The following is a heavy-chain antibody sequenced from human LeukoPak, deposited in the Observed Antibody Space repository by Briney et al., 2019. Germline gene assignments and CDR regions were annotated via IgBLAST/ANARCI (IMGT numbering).Heavy chain of an antibody. J-gene: IGHJ3*02. D-gene: IGHD5-12*01. V-gene: IGHV3-48*01. CDR1: GFPFSSYS. CDR3: ARDKGYAFDI. CDR2: IGTSSSAI. Sequence: GGSLRLSCAASGFPFSSYSMIGVRQARGKGLEWVSYIGTSSSAIYYADSAKGRSTISRDNAKNSLYMQMNSLRAENTAVYYCARDKGYAFDIWGQGTLVTVSS.